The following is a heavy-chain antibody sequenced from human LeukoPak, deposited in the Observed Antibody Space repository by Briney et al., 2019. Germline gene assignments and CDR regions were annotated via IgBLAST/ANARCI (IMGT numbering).Heavy chain of an antibody. CDR3: ARDRGSSGKGQNWFDP. V-gene: IGHV1-2*02. CDR2: INPNSGGT. D-gene: IGHD6-19*01. J-gene: IGHJ5*02. CDR1: GYTFTGYY. Sequence: GASVKVSCKASGYTFTGYYMHWVRQAPGQGLEWMGWINPNSGGTNYAQKLQGRVTMTRDTSISTAYMELSRLRSDDTAVYYCARDRGSSGKGQNWFDPWGQGTLVTVSS.